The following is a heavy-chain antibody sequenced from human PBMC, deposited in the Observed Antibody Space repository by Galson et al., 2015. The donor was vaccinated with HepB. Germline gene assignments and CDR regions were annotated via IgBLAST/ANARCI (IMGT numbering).Heavy chain of an antibody. D-gene: IGHD3-3*01. J-gene: IGHJ6*03. CDR2: ISYDGGNK. CDR1: GFTFSSYA. V-gene: IGHV3-30-3*01. Sequence: SLRLSCAASGFTFSSYAMHWVRQAPGKGLEWVAVISYDGGNKYYADSVKGRFTISRDNSKNTLYLQMNSLRAEDTAVYYCARAHYYDFWSGPWYMDVWGKGTTVTVSS. CDR3: ARAHYYDFWSGPWYMDV.